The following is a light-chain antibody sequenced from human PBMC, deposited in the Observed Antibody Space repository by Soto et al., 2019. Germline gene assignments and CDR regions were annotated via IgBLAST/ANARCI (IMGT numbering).Light chain of an antibody. V-gene: IGKV3-20*01. J-gene: IGKJ1*01. CDR1: QSVGSY. CDR3: QQYGSSPRT. Sequence: VMTQSPASLCLSPVERATLSCRASQSVGSYLAWYQHKPGQAPRLLISDASSRATGITDRFSGSGSGTDFTLTISRMEPEDFAVYYCQQYGSSPRTFGQGTKVDIK. CDR2: DAS.